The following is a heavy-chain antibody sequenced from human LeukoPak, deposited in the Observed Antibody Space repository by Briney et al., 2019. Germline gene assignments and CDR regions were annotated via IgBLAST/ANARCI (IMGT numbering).Heavy chain of an antibody. Sequence: SETLSLTCAVYGGSFNGYYWSWIRQPPGKGLEWIGEINHSGSTNYNPSLKSRVTISVDTSKNQFSLKLSSVTAADTAVYYCARGTVPDPWGQGTLVTVSS. CDR1: GGSFNGYY. CDR3: ARGTVPDP. V-gene: IGHV4-34*01. CDR2: INHSGST. J-gene: IGHJ5*02.